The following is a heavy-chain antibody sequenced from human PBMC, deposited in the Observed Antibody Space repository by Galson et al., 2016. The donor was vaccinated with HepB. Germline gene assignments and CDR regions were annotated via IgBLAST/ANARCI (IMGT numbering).Heavy chain of an antibody. CDR3: AKVVGVTTRGYFDY. V-gene: IGHV3-23*01. CDR2: ISESGGST. CDR1: GFSFSNYD. D-gene: IGHD1-26*01. J-gene: IGHJ4*02. Sequence: SLRLSCAASGFSFSNYDMTWVRQPPGKGLEWVSAISESGGSTHYADSVKGRFTISRDNSKNTLYLQMSSLRAEDTALYYCAKVVGVTTRGYFDYWGQGTLATVSS.